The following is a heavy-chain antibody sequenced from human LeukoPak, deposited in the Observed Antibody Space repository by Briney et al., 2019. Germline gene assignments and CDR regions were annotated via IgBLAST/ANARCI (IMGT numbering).Heavy chain of an antibody. Sequence: SETLSLTCTVSGGSISSSSYYWGWIRQPPGKGLEWIVSIYYSGSTYYNPSLKSRVTISVDTSKNQFSLKLSSVTAADTAVYYCAREYCSGGSCYSGFYYYYYMDVWGKGTTVTVSS. J-gene: IGHJ6*03. V-gene: IGHV4-39*07. D-gene: IGHD2-15*01. CDR3: AREYCSGGSCYSGFYYYYYMDV. CDR1: GGSISSSSYY. CDR2: IYYSGST.